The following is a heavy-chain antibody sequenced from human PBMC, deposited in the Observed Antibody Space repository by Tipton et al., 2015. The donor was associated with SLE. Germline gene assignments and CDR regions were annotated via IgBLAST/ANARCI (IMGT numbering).Heavy chain of an antibody. CDR3: ARDPDTAPSGGY. J-gene: IGHJ4*02. V-gene: IGHV4-61*01. Sequence: TLSLTCTVSGGSVSSGSYYWSWIRQPPGKGLEWIGYIYYSGSTNYNPSLKSRVTISVDTSKNQISLKLSSVTAADTAVYYCARDPDTAPSGGYWGQGTLVTVSS. CDR2: IYYSGST. D-gene: IGHD2-8*02. CDR1: GGSVSSGSYY.